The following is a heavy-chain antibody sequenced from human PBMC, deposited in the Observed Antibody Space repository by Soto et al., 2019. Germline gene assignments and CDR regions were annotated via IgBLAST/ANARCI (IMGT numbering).Heavy chain of an antibody. V-gene: IGHV1-18*01. CDR3: ARDSSSSRTGMDV. Sequence: QVQLVQSGAEVEKPGASVKVSCKASGYTFTIYGISWVRQAPGQGLEWMGWIRAYNGNTYFAQNLPXSXXMTTDTSTSTAYMELRSLRSDDTAVYYCARDSSSSRTGMDVWGQGTTVTVSS. D-gene: IGHD6-19*01. CDR2: IRAYNGNT. J-gene: IGHJ6*02. CDR1: GYTFTIYG.